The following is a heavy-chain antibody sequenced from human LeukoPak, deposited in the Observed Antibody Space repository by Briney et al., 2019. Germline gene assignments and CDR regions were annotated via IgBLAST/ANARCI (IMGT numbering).Heavy chain of an antibody. J-gene: IGHJ1*01. CDR3: ARDPWADSSGFPLHH. V-gene: IGHV3-7*03. Sequence: PGGSLRLSCAASGFTFSRYWMSWVRQTPEKGLECAANIKQDGSDKFYVDSVRGRFTISRDNAKNSLYLQMNSLRVEDTALYYCARDPWADSSGFPLHHWGQGTLVTVSS. CDR2: IKQDGSDK. D-gene: IGHD3-22*01. CDR1: GFTFSRYW.